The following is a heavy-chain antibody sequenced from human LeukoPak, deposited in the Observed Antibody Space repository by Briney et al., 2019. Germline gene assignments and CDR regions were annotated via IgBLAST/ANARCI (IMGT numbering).Heavy chain of an antibody. V-gene: IGHV4-39*07. Sequence: SETLSLTCTVSGGSISSSSYYWGWIRQPPGKGLEWIGSIYYSGSTYYNPSLKSRVAISVDTSKNQFSLKLSSVTAADTAVYYCARRYRYCSGGSCHTEGYFDYWGQGTLVTVSS. D-gene: IGHD2-15*01. CDR3: ARRYRYCSGGSCHTEGYFDY. CDR1: GGSISSSSYY. CDR2: IYYSGST. J-gene: IGHJ4*02.